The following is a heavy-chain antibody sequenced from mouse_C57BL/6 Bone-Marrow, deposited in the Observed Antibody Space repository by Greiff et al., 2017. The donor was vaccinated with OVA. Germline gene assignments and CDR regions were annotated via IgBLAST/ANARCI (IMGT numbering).Heavy chain of an antibody. Sequence: EVKLQESGGGLVKPGGSLKLSCAASGFTFSSYTMSWVRQTPEKRLEWVATISGGGGNTYYPDSVKGRFTISRDNAKNTLYLQMSSLRSEDTALYYCARQLRSHYAMDYWGQGTSVTVSS. J-gene: IGHJ4*01. CDR3: ARQLRSHYAMDY. CDR1: GFTFSSYT. V-gene: IGHV5-9*01. CDR2: ISGGGGNT. D-gene: IGHD1-1*01.